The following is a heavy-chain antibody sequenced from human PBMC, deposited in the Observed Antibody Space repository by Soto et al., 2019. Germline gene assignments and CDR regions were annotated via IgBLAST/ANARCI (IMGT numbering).Heavy chain of an antibody. Sequence: GGALRLSCAASGFTFSTYGMHWVRRAPGKGLDWVAVISYDGSNKYYADSMKGRFTISRDNSKNMLYLQMNSLRAEETAVYYCAKVKDISLPGHHYHYGMDVWCQGPPVTLFS. CDR2: ISYDGSNK. CDR1: GFTFSTYG. J-gene: IGHJ6*02. CDR3: AKVKDISLPGHHYHYGMDV. V-gene: IGHV3-30*18.